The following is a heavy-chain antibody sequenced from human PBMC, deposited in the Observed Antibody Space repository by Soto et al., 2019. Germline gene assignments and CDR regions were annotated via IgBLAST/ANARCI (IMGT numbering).Heavy chain of an antibody. V-gene: IGHV3-7*03. CDR1: GYTIRSYW. CDR2: IIRDGAET. D-gene: IGHD7-27*01. CDR3: AGGNDKTWDSDY. J-gene: IGHJ4*02. Sequence: EVQLVESGGGLAQPGGSLRLSCAASGYTIRSYWMSWVRQAPGKGLEWVANIIRDGAETFYVDSVKGRFTISRDNSKNSLYLQMNNLRAEDTAVYYCAGGNDKTWDSDYWGQGTLVTISA.